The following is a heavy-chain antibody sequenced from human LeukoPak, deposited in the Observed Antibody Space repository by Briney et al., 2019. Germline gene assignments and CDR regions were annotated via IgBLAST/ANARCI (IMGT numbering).Heavy chain of an antibody. CDR3: ASAVPAIVIPQNGFDI. J-gene: IGHJ3*02. V-gene: IGHV1-2*06. CDR2: IHPYSGGS. Sequence: ASVKVSCKASGFTFNGYYVHWVRQAPGQGLEWMGRIHPYSGGSNSAQKFQGRVTMARDMSISTVYMELSGLRSDDTALYYCASAVPAIVIPQNGFDIWGPGTMVTVSS. CDR1: GFTFNGYY. D-gene: IGHD1-26*01.